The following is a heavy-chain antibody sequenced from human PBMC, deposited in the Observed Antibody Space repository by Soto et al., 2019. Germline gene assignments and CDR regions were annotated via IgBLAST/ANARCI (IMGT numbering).Heavy chain of an antibody. CDR1: GFTLSSYW. D-gene: IGHD3-3*01. Sequence: GGSLRLSCAAYGFTLSSYWMHWVRQAPGKGLVWVSRINSDVSSTSYADSVTGRFTLSRDNAKNTLYLQMNILTAEDTAVYYCARDPGFSPTSDYWGQGTPVTVSS. CDR2: INSDVSST. J-gene: IGHJ4*02. V-gene: IGHV3-74*01. CDR3: ARDPGFSPTSDY.